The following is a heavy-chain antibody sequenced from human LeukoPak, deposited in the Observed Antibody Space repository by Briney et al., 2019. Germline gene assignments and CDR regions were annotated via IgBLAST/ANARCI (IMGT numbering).Heavy chain of an antibody. Sequence: GGSLRLSCAASGFTFSSYAMSWVRQAPGKGLEWVSAVGGSGGSTYYADSVKGRFTISRDNSKNTLYLQMNSLRAEDTAVYYCAKDFHGSGSYYAYFDYWGQGTLVTVSS. V-gene: IGHV3-23*01. CDR1: GFTFSSYA. CDR2: VGGSGGST. D-gene: IGHD3-10*01. J-gene: IGHJ4*02. CDR3: AKDFHGSGSYYAYFDY.